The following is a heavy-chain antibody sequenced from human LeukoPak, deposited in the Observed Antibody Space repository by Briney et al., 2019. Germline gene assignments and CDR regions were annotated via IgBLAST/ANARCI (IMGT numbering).Heavy chain of an antibody. Sequence: GGSLRLSCAASGFTFSSYSMNWVRQAPGKGLEWVSSIGSSSSYRYYADSVEGRFTISRDNAKNSLYLQMNSLRVEDTAVYYCASLGVATPPGDYWGQGTLVTVSS. CDR3: ASLGVATPPGDY. D-gene: IGHD5-12*01. CDR2: IGSSSSYR. V-gene: IGHV3-21*01. J-gene: IGHJ4*02. CDR1: GFTFSSYS.